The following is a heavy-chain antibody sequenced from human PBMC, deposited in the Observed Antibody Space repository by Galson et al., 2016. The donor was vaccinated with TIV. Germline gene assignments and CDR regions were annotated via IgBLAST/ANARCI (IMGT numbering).Heavy chain of an antibody. CDR1: GGTLTSYA. V-gene: IGHV1-69*06. Sequence: SVKVSCKASGGTLTSYAINWVRQAPGQGLEWMGGIIPLSHTPSYAQKYHDRVTIVADKSTGTVYMELRSLRSEDTAVYYCANPQKPYRCDSWGRGTLVTVSS. CDR2: IIPLSHTP. D-gene: IGHD4-11*01. J-gene: IGHJ4*02. CDR3: ANPQKPYRCDS.